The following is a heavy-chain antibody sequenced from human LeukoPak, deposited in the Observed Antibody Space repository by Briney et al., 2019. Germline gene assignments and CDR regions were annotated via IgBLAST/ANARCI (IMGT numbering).Heavy chain of an antibody. V-gene: IGHV3-66*01. Sequence: GGSLRLSCAASGFIASDKYMSWVRQAPGKGLEWISVIYSDGNTYYSDSVKGRFTISRDNSKNTLLLQMDSLRVEDTAVYYCTRGHYSNTLGGQGTLVTVSS. CDR3: TRGHYSNTL. J-gene: IGHJ4*02. D-gene: IGHD6-13*01. CDR2: IYSDGNT. CDR1: GFIASDKY.